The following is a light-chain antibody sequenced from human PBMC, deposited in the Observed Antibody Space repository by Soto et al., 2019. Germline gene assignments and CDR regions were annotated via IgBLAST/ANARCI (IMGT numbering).Light chain of an antibody. V-gene: IGLV2-8*01. CDR3: SSYAGTNNLGV. CDR1: SSDVGGYNY. CDR2: EVS. Sequence: QSVLTQPPSASGSPGQSVTISCTGTSSDVGGYNYVSWYQQHPGKAPKLMIYEVSKRPSGVPDRFSGSKSRNTASLTVSGLQAEDEADYYCSSYAGTNNLGVFGTGTKVTVL. J-gene: IGLJ1*01.